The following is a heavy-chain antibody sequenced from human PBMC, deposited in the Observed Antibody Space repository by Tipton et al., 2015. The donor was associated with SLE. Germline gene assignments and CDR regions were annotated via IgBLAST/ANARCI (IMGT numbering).Heavy chain of an antibody. V-gene: IGHV4-38-2*02. CDR2: MHHNGST. J-gene: IGHJ3*02. D-gene: IGHD3-3*01. CDR3: ARLDFNHDFWSGYAFEI. Sequence: TLSLTCTVSLYSIGSGFYWDWVRRPPGKGLEWIATMHHNGSTYYNPSLRSRVTISIDTSKNQVSLRLSSVTAADTALYYCARLDFNHDFWSGYAFEIWGPGTMVAVSS. CDR1: LYSIGSGFY.